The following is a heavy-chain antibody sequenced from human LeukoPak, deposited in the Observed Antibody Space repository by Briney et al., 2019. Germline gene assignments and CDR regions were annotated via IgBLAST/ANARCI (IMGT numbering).Heavy chain of an antibody. CDR1: GFTFVNAS. CDR2: MKSKPEGGTT. V-gene: IGHV3-15*01. CDR3: TTPEGLDY. Sequence: GGSLRLSCLTSGFTFVNASMSWVRQAPGKGLEWVGLMKSKPEGGTTFYAAPVKDRFSISRDDLRNTLYLQMNSLKTEDTAVYYCTTPEGLDYWGQGTLVTVSS. J-gene: IGHJ4*02.